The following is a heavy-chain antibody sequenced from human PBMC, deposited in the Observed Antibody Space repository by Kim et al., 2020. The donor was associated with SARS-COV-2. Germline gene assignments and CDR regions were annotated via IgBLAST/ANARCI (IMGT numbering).Heavy chain of an antibody. D-gene: IGHD3-16*01. Sequence: YNPSLKSRVTISVDTSKNQFSLKLSSVTAADTAVYYCARAPFWGRFYFDYWGQGTLVTVSS. V-gene: IGHV4-34*01. CDR3: ARAPFWGRFYFDY. J-gene: IGHJ4*02.